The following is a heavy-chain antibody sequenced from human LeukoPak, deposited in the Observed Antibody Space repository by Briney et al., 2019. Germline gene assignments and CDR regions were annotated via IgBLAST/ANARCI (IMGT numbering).Heavy chain of an antibody. CDR3: ARVSAVTTRIFWYFDL. V-gene: IGHV4-59*01. CDR2: IYYSGST. J-gene: IGHJ2*01. Sequence: SETLSLTCTVSGGSISSYYWSWIRQPPGKGLEWIGYIYYSGSTNYNPSLKSRVTISVDTSKNQFSLKLSSVTAADTAVYYCARVSAVTTRIFWYFDLWAVAPWSLSPQ. CDR1: GGSISSYY. D-gene: IGHD4-17*01.